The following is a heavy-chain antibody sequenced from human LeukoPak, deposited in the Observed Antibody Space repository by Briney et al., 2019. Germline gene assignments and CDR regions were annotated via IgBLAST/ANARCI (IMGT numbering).Heavy chain of an antibody. V-gene: IGHV3-23*01. CDR1: GFTFSNYG. D-gene: IGHD3-22*01. J-gene: IGHJ4*02. CDR3: AIMHRYYDGSGYWVQ. CDR2: ISASAGST. Sequence: GGSLRLSCAASGFTFSNYGMHWVRQAPGKGLEWVSTISASAGSTYYADSVKGRFTVSRDNSKNTLYLQMNSLRAEDTAVYYCAIMHRYYDGSGYWVQWGQGTLVTVSS.